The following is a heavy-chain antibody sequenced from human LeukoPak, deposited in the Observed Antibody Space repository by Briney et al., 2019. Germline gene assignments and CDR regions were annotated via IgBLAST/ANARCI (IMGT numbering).Heavy chain of an antibody. CDR1: GFTFSGYS. CDR2: ISSSSSSI. V-gene: IGHV3-21*01. D-gene: IGHD2-15*01. Sequence: GGSLRLSCAASGFTFSGYSMNWVRQVPGKGLEWVSSISSSSSSIYYADSVKGRFTISRDNAKNSLYLQMNSLRAEDTAVYYCATLVAATSAPEAHYYYMDVWGKGTTVTVSS. CDR3: ATLVAATSAPEAHYYYMDV. J-gene: IGHJ6*03.